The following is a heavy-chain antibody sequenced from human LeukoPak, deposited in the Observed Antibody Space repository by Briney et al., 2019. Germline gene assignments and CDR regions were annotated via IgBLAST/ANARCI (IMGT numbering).Heavy chain of an antibody. CDR2: ISSSSSYI. Sequence: GGSLRLSCAASGFTFSSYSMNWVRQAPGKGLEWVSSISSSSSYIYYADSVKGRFTISRDNAKNSLYLQMNSLRAEDTAVYYCATTSDCSSASCYRAFDHWGQGTLVTVSS. CDR1: GFTFSSYS. CDR3: ATTSDCSSASCYRAFDH. J-gene: IGHJ4*02. V-gene: IGHV3-21*01. D-gene: IGHD2-2*01.